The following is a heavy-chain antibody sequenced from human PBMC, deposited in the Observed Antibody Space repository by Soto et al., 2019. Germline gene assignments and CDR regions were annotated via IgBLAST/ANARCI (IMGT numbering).Heavy chain of an antibody. J-gene: IGHJ6*02. V-gene: IGHV3-30*18. CDR1: GFTFSSYG. Sequence: QVQLVESGGGVVQPGRSLRLSCAASGFTFSSYGMHWVRQAPGKGLEWVAVISYDGSNKYYADSVKGRFTISRDNSKNTLDLQMNSLRAEDTAVYYCAKGVYGSGISAYYYYGMDVWGQGTTVTVSS. D-gene: IGHD3-10*01. CDR2: ISYDGSNK. CDR3: AKGVYGSGISAYYYYGMDV.